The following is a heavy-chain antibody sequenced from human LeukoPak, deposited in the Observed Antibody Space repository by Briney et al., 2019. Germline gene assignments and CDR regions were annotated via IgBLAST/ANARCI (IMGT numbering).Heavy chain of an antibody. J-gene: IGHJ4*02. CDR2: INPNSGGT. Sequence: ASVKVSRKASGYTFTGYYMHWLRQAPGQGLEWMGWINPNSGGTNYAQKFQGRVTMTRDTSISTAYMELSRLRSDDTAVYYCARDEVYGVSDYWGQGTLVTVSS. CDR3: ARDEVYGVSDY. D-gene: IGHD1-20*01. CDR1: GYTFTGYY. V-gene: IGHV1-2*02.